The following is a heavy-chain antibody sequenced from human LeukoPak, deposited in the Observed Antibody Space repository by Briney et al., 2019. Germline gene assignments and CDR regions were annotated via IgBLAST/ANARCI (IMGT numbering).Heavy chain of an antibody. CDR1: GCTFSNSW. CDR2: INSDGSST. Sequence: AGPLRLSCAASGCTFSNSWMHWVRHPPGKGLMWVSRINSDGSSTIYADSVRGRFTISRNTAKNTPYLQMNSLRAEDPAVYYCTSDRSYGPYFYYYGMDVWGQGTTVTVSS. J-gene: IGHJ6*02. CDR3: TSDRSYGPYFYYYGMDV. D-gene: IGHD3-16*01. V-gene: IGHV3-74*01.